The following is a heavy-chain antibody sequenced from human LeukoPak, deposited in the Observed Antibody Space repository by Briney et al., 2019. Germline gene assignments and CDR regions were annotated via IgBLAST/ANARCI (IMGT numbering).Heavy chain of an antibody. V-gene: IGHV3-30*18. J-gene: IGHJ4*02. CDR3: AKDLITMVRGPFDY. D-gene: IGHD3-10*01. CDR2: ISYDGSNK. CDR1: GFTFSSYG. Sequence: GRSLRLSCAASGFTFSSYGMHWVRQAPGKGLEWVAVISYDGSNKYYADSVKVRFTISRDNSKNTLYLQMNSLRAEDTAVYYCAKDLITMVRGPFDYWGQGTLVTVSS.